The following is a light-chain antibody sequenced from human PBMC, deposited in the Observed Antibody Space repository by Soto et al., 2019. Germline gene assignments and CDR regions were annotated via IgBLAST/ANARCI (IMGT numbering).Light chain of an antibody. V-gene: IGKV3-20*01. CDR1: QSVSSSY. J-gene: IGKJ4*01. CDR2: NTS. Sequence: EIVLTQSPGTLSLSRGERATLSCRASQSVSSSYLAWYQQKPGQAPRLLIYNTSSRATGIPDRFSGSGSGTDFTLTISRLELEDFAVYYCQQYGSSLLTFGGGTKVDIK. CDR3: QQYGSSLLT.